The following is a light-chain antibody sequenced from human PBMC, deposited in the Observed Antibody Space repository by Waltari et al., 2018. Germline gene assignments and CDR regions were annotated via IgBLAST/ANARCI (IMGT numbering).Light chain of an antibody. CDR3: QQTYSIPYT. J-gene: IGKJ2*01. CDR1: HSISTY. Sequence: DIQMTQSPSSLSASVGDRVTISCRTIHSISTYVNWYQQKPGKAPTLLIYASSTLQFGVPTRFSGSGSGTDFSLTISSLQPEDFATYFCQQTYSIPYTFGQGTEVQIK. V-gene: IGKV1-39*01. CDR2: ASS.